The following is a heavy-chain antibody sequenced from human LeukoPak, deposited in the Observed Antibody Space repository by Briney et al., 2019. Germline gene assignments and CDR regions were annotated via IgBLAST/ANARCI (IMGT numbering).Heavy chain of an antibody. Sequence: ASVKVSCKASGYTFSGYYVHWVRQAPGQGLEWMGWINPNSGGTNYAQKFQGRVTMTRDTSISTAYMELSSLRSEDTAVYYCARGWFLTGLDYWGQGTLVTVSS. D-gene: IGHD3-9*01. CDR1: GYTFSGYY. J-gene: IGHJ4*02. V-gene: IGHV1-2*02. CDR3: ARGWFLTGLDY. CDR2: INPNSGGT.